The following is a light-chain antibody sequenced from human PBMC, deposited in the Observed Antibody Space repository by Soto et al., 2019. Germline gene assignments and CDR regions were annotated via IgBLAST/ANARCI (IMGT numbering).Light chain of an antibody. Sequence: DIQMTQSPSSLSASVEDRVIITCRASQSISNHLNWYQQKPGKAPKLLIYAASSLQSGVPSRFAASGSETEFTLTIDSLQPDDFATYYCQQNNFYFGRGTKVDIK. CDR3: QQNNFY. J-gene: IGKJ3*01. CDR1: QSISNH. CDR2: AAS. V-gene: IGKV1-39*01.